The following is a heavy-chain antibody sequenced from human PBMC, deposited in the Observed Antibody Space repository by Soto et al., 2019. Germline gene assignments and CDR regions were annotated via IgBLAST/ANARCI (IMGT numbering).Heavy chain of an antibody. CDR2: MNPNSGNT. V-gene: IGHV1-8*01. J-gene: IGHJ4*02. CDR3: ARVRVITYGGFIVIRRQFDY. Sequence: QVQLVQSGAEVKKPGASVKVSCKASGYTFTSYDINWVRQATGQGLEWMGWMNPNSGNTGYAQKVQGRVTMTRNTSISTAYTELSSLRSEDTAVYYCARVRVITYGGFIVIRRQFDYWGQGTLVTDSS. CDR1: GYTFTSYD. D-gene: IGHD3-16*02.